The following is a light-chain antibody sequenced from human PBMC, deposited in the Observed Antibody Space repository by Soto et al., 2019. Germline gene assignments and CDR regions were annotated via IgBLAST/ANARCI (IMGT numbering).Light chain of an antibody. Sequence: EIVMTQSPATLSVSPGERATRSCRASQSVGINLAWYQHKPGQAPRLLIYGASTRATDIPARISGSGSGTEFTLTISSLQSEDFAVYYCQQYHKWRTFGQGTKVDI. J-gene: IGKJ1*01. CDR2: GAS. CDR1: QSVGIN. V-gene: IGKV3-15*01. CDR3: QQYHKWRT.